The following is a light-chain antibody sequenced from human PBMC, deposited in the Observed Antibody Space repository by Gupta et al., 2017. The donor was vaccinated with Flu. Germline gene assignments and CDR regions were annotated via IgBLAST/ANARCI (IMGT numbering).Light chain of an antibody. Sequence: SSVLRPSSLSASPGQSITISCSGTSSDVGGYNYVSWYQHHPGKAPKLMIYEVSHRPSGVSFRFSASKSGNTASLTISGLQADDEADYYCSSYASSSTTVFGTGTKLTVL. J-gene: IGLJ1*01. CDR2: EVS. CDR3: SSYASSSTTV. V-gene: IGLV2-14*01. CDR1: SSDVGGYNY.